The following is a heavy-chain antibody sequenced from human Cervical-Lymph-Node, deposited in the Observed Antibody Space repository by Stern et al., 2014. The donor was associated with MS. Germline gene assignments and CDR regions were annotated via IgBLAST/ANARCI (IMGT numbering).Heavy chain of an antibody. CDR2: ISSSNDTI. CDR1: GFSFNDSY. CDR3: ARLRSHAFDF. Sequence: QVQLVESGGGLVKPGGSLRLSCAASGFSFNDSYMTWVRQAPGKGLEWISYISSSNDTIHYAASVTGRFTISMDNAQNTLFLQMNSLRADDPAIYYCARLRSHAFDFWGQGTVVTVSS. J-gene: IGHJ3*01. V-gene: IGHV3-11*01.